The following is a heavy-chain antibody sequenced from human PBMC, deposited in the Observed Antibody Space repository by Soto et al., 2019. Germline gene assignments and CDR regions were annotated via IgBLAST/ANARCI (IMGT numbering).Heavy chain of an antibody. J-gene: IGHJ5*02. Sequence: RASLNISCKASGYGVTSSWIAWVHQIPGKGLEWMGTIYPGDSDTRYSPSFQGQVTISADKSISTAYLQWSSLKASDTAMYYCARHGAVPSSWFDPWGQGTLVTVSS. CDR1: GYGVTSSW. CDR3: ARHGAVPSSWFDP. D-gene: IGHD4-4*01. V-gene: IGHV5-51*07. CDR2: IYPGDSDT.